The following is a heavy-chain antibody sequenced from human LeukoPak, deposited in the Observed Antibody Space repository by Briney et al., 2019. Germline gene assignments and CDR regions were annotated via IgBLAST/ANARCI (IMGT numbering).Heavy chain of an antibody. Sequence: ASVKVSLTASGGTFTRYAICWVRQAPAQGLEWMGGIIPIFGRANTAQTYQGRVTIPTDESTSTAYMELSSLRSEDTAVYYCAREAAYYYGSGMYFGWGQGSLVTVSA. D-gene: IGHD3-10*01. V-gene: IGHV1-69*05. J-gene: IGHJ4*02. CDR2: IIPIFGRA. CDR3: AREAAYYYGSGMYFG. CDR1: GGTFTRYA.